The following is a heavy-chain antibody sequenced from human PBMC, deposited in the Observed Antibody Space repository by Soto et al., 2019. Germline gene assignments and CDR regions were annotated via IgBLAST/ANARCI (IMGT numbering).Heavy chain of an antibody. CDR2: VNPSGGPT. Sequence: ALLNGLRNASGYIFPTYSTHWLRQSPGEGLEWMDIVNPSGGPTNYGQKFQVRITMTRDTSKSTVYMVLGSLTSEDTAVYYCAVEDNCSDGICYSEYFQRWGQGTLVTVSS. J-gene: IGHJ1*01. D-gene: IGHD2-15*01. V-gene: IGHV1-46*01. CDR3: AVEDNCSDGICYSEYFQR. CDR1: GYIFPTYS.